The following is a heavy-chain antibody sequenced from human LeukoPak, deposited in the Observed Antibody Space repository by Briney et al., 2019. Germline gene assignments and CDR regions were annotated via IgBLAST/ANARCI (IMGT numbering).Heavy chain of an antibody. CDR2: IRYDGSNK. Sequence: AGGSLRLSCAASGFTFSSYGMHWVRQAPGKGLEWVSVIRYDGSNKYYADSVKGRFTISRDNSKNTLYLQMNSLRAEDTAVYYCAKDYCSSTSCIPGDYYYYYMDVWGKGTTVTVSS. J-gene: IGHJ6*03. D-gene: IGHD2-2*01. CDR1: GFTFSSYG. CDR3: AKDYCSSTSCIPGDYYYYYMDV. V-gene: IGHV3-30*02.